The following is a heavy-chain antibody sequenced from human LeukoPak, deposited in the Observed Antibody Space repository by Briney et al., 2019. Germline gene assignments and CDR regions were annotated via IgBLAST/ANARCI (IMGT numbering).Heavy chain of an antibody. V-gene: IGHV3-43*02. CDR3: AKGNDYYGSGSYMDV. CDR2: ISGDGGST. CDR1: GFTFDDYA. D-gene: IGHD3-10*01. Sequence: QAGGSLRLSCAASGFTFDDYAMHWVRQAPGKGLEWVSLISGDGGSTYYADSVKGRFTISRDNSKNSLYLQMNSLRTEDTALYYCAKGNDYYGSGSYMDVWGKGTTVTASS. J-gene: IGHJ6*03.